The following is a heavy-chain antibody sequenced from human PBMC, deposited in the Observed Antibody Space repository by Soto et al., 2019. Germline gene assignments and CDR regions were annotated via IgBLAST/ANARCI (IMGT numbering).Heavy chain of an antibody. CDR2: MYNTGST. CDR3: ARDLWGYCGTDCYPLDV. V-gene: IGHV4-59*01. Sequence: QVQLQESGPGLVKPSETLSLTCTVSGGSISGYYWSWIRQPPGKGLELIGYMYNTGSTVYNPSFKSRVTISVDTSKNQFSLKLNSVTAADTAVYYCARDLWGYCGTDCYPLDVWGQGTTVTVSS. J-gene: IGHJ6*02. D-gene: IGHD2-21*02. CDR1: GGSISGYY.